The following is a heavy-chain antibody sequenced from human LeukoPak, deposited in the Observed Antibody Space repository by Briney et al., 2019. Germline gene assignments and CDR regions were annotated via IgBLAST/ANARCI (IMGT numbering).Heavy chain of an antibody. J-gene: IGHJ4*02. CDR2: IYTSGST. CDR1: GGSFSSYY. V-gene: IGHV4-4*07. D-gene: IGHD5-12*01. Sequence: SETLSLTCTVSGGSFSSYYWSWIRQPAGKGLEWIGRIYTSGSTNYNSSLKSRVTMSVDTSKNQVSLKLSSVTAADTAVYYCATGDGYDSFDYWGQGTLVTVSS. CDR3: ATGDGYDSFDY.